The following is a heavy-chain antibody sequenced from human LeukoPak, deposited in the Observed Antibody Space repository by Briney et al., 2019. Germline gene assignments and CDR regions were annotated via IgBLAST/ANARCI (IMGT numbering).Heavy chain of an antibody. D-gene: IGHD2-2*01. CDR2: INPNSGGT. CDR3: ARDLYCSSTSCYEAKTGDY. CDR1: GYTFTGYY. J-gene: IGHJ4*02. V-gene: IGHV1-2*02. Sequence: ASVKVSCKASGYTFTGYYMHWVRQAPGQGLEWMGWINPNSGGTNYAQKFQGRVTMIRDTSISTAYMELSRLRSDDTAVYYCARDLYCSSTSCYEAKTGDYWGQGTLVTVSS.